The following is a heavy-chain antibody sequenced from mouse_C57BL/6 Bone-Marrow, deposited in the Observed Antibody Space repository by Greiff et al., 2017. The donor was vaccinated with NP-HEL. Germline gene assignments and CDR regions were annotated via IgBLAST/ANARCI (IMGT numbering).Heavy chain of an antibody. CDR3: AVCDGYYYFAG. Sequence: VQLQQSGAELVKPGASVKLSCTASGFNFNDYYMHWVKQRPEQGLEWIGRIDPEDGATKYAPKFKGKATITADTSSNTTYLQLSSLTSEDTAVYYWAVCDGYYYFAGWGRGTLVTVSA. V-gene: IGHV14-2*01. CDR2: IDPEDGAT. J-gene: IGHJ3*01. D-gene: IGHD2-3*01. CDR1: GFNFNDYY.